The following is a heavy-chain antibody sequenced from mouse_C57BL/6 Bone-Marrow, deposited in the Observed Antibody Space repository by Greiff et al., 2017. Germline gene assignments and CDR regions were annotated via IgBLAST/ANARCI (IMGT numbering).Heavy chain of an antibody. CDR3: ARGLRSY. V-gene: IGHV1-55*01. CDR1: GYTFTSYW. CDR2: IYPGSGST. J-gene: IGHJ2*01. Sequence: QVQLQQPGAELVKPGASVKMSCKASGYTFTSYWITWVKQRPGQGLEWIGDIYPGSGSTNYNEKFKGKAPLTVHTSSSTAYMQLSSLTSDDSAVYYCARGLRSYWGQGTTLTVSS.